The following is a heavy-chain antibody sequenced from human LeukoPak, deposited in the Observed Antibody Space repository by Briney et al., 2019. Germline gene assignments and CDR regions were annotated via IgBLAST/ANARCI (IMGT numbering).Heavy chain of an antibody. J-gene: IGHJ1*01. V-gene: IGHV4-59*08. CDR1: GGSLRSYY. CDR3: ARHERGSHSEN. Sequence: SETLSLTHTVSGGSLRSYYWCWIRQPPGKGLEWVAYIYYGGTTNYNPSLTSRVTMSLDTSKNQFSLRLSSVTAADTAVYYCARHERGSHSENWG. CDR2: IYYGGTT. D-gene: IGHD1-26*01.